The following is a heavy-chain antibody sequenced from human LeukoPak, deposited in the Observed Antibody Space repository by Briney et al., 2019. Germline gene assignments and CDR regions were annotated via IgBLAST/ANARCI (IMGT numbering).Heavy chain of an antibody. CDR2: ISSSSSYI. J-gene: IGHJ4*02. CDR3: AREGIVVVPAADNYFDC. V-gene: IGHV3-21*01. CDR1: GFTFSSDS. Sequence: PGGSLRVSCAASGFTFSSDSMNWVRQAPGKGLEWVSSISSSSSYIYYADSVKGRFTISRDNAKNSLYLQMNSLRAEDTAVYYCAREGIVVVPAADNYFDCWGQGTLVTVAS. D-gene: IGHD2-2*01.